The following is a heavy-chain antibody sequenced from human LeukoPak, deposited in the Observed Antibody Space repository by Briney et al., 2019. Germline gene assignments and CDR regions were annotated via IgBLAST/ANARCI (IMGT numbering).Heavy chain of an antibody. CDR1: GFSFSDYY. J-gene: IGHJ4*02. D-gene: IGHD2-15*01. V-gene: IGHV3-11*01. CDR2: ISSHGSPI. Sequence: GGSLRLSCVASGFSFSDYYMIWIRQAPGRGLEYVSYISSHGSPIHYADSVKGRFTISRDNANNSLFLQMNSLRVEDTAVYYCARTGQYCSGGTCYSGQFDFWGQGTLVTVSS. CDR3: ARTGQYCSGGTCYSGQFDF.